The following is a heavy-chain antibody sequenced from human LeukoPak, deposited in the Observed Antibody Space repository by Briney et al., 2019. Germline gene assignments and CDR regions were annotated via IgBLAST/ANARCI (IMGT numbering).Heavy chain of an antibody. CDR1: GYTFTSYG. Sequence: ASVKVSCKASGYTFTSYGISWVRQAPGQGLEWMGWISAYNGNTNYAQKLQDRVTMTTDTSTSTAYMELRSLRSDDTAVYYCARVPGGRFLEWLPPRFDPWGQGTLVTVSS. D-gene: IGHD3-3*01. CDR3: ARVPGGRFLEWLPPRFDP. J-gene: IGHJ5*02. V-gene: IGHV1-18*01. CDR2: ISAYNGNT.